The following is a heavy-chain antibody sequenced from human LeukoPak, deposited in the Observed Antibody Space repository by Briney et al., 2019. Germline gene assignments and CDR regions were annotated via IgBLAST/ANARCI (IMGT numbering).Heavy chain of an antibody. V-gene: IGHV4-34*01. CDR2: INHSGST. CDR3: AKIAAAGTFDY. Sequence: SETLSLTCAVYGGSFSGYYWSWIRQPPGKGLEWIGEINHSGSTNYNPSLKSRVTIPVDTSKNQFSLKLSSVTAADTAVYYCAKIAAAGTFDYWGQGTLVTVSS. CDR1: GGSFSGYY. J-gene: IGHJ4*02. D-gene: IGHD6-13*01.